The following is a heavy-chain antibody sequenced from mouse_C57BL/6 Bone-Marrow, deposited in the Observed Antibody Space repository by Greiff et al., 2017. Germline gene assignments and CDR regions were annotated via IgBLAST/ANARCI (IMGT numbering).Heavy chain of an antibody. CDR2: IWWDDDK. D-gene: IGHD1-2*01. CDR1: GFSLSTFGMG. CDR3: ARRRITSGENYVDC. J-gene: IGHJ2*01. Sequence: QVTLKVSGPGILQPSQTLSLSCSFSGFSLSTFGMGVGWIRQPSGKGLEWLAHIWWDDDKYYNPALKSRLTISKDTSKNQVFHKIAIVDTADTATYYGARRRITSGENYVDCWGKGTTVTVSS. V-gene: IGHV8-8*01.